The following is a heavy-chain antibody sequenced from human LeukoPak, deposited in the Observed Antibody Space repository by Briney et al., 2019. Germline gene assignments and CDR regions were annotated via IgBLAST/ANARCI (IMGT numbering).Heavy chain of an antibody. CDR2: INPNSGGT. Sequence: ASVKVSSEPPGDTFTVSIIRCGSQAPGQGLEWMGWINPNSGGTNYAQKFQGRVTMTRDTSISTAYMELSRLRSDDTAVYYCAREGILVVLPDYWGQGTLVTVSS. CDR3: AREGILVVLPDY. J-gene: IGHJ4*02. V-gene: IGHV1-2*02. CDR1: GDTFTVSI. D-gene: IGHD2-15*01.